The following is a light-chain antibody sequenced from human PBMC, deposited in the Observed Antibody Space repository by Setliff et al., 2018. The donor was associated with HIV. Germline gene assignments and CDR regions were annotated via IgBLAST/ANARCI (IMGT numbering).Light chain of an antibody. J-gene: IGLJ1*01. CDR3: CSYAGSYV. CDR2: EVS. CDR1: SSDVGTYNL. Sequence: QSVLTQPASVSGSPGQSITISCTGTSSDVGTYNLVSWYQQHPGKAPKLMIYEVSKRPSGVSNRFSGSKSGNTASLTISGLQAEDEADYYCCSYAGSYVFGTGTKVT. V-gene: IGLV2-23*02.